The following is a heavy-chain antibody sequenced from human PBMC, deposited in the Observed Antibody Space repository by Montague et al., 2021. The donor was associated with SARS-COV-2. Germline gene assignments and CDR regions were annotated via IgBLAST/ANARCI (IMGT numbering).Heavy chain of an antibody. J-gene: IGHJ4*02. Sequence: SETLSLTCTVSSGSISSYYWSWIRQPPGKGLEWIGYIYHSGSTNYNPSLKSRVTISVDTSKNQFSLKLSSVTAADTAVYYCARGAGYSSSWYLAFEIWGQGTLVTVSS. CDR1: SGSISSYY. V-gene: IGHV4-59*01. CDR3: ARGAGYSSSWYLAFEI. D-gene: IGHD6-13*01. CDR2: IYHSGST.